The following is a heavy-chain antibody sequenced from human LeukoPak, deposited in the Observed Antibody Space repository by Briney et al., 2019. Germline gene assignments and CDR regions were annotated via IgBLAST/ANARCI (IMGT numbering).Heavy chain of an antibody. CDR2: IYTSGST. CDR3: ARDGRQQQLWGLGYYFDY. Sequence: SETLSLTCTVSGGSISSYYRSWIRQPAGKGLEWIGRIYTSGSTNYNPSLKSRVTMSVDTSKNQISLKLSSVTAADTAVYYCARDGRQQQLWGLGYYFDYWGQGTLVTVSS. D-gene: IGHD6-13*01. J-gene: IGHJ4*02. V-gene: IGHV4-4*07. CDR1: GGSISSYY.